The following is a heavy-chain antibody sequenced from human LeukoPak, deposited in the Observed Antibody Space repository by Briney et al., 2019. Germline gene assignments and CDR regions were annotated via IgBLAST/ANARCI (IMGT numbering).Heavy chain of an antibody. V-gene: IGHV3-66*01. CDR2: IYSGDRT. CDR1: GFTFSSYW. D-gene: IGHD3-10*01. CDR3: ARDRKYLYYGMEV. J-gene: IGHJ6*02. Sequence: GGSLRLSCAASGFTFSSYWMSWVRQAPGKGLEWLSVIYSGDRTYYADSVKDRFTISRDISKNTVYLQMNNLRAEDTAVYYCARDRKYLYYGMEVWGQGTTVTVSS.